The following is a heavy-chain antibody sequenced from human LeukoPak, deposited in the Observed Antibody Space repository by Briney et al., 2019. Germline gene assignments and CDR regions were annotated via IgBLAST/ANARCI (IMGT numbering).Heavy chain of an antibody. D-gene: IGHD2-2*01. CDR3: ARSTGETNDY. J-gene: IGHJ4*02. Sequence: VASAKVSCKASGGTFSSYAISWVRQAPGQGLEWMGRIIPIFGTANYAQKFQGRVTITTDESTSTAYMELSSLRSEDTAVYHCARSTGETNDYWGQGTLVTVSS. V-gene: IGHV1-69*05. CDR1: GGTFSSYA. CDR2: IIPIFGTA.